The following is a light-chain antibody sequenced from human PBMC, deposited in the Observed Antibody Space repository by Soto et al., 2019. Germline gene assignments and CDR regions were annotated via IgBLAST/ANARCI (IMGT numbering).Light chain of an antibody. CDR1: QRVTSNF. Sequence: EIVLTQSPGTLAVSPGERVTLSCRASQRVTSNFLAWYQQKPGQSPRLLIYGASTRAKGIPDRFSGSGSGTDFTLTVSRLDPEDFAVYYCQQDGALERTFGQGTKVEVK. CDR2: GAS. CDR3: QQDGALERT. J-gene: IGKJ1*01. V-gene: IGKV3-20*01.